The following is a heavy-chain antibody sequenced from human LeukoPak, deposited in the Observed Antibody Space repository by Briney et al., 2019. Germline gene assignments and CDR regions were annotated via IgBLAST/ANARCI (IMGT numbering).Heavy chain of an antibody. V-gene: IGHV3-23*01. CDR3: AKSSIFTMIVGGNAFDI. D-gene: IGHD3-22*01. CDR2: ISGSGGST. CDR1: GFTFSSYA. Sequence: PGGSLRLSCAASGFTFSSYAMSWVRQAPGKGLEWVSAISGSGGSTYYADPVKGRFTISRANSKDPLYLQMSRLRAEDTAVYYCAKSSIFTMIVGGNAFDIWGQGTMVTVSS. J-gene: IGHJ3*02.